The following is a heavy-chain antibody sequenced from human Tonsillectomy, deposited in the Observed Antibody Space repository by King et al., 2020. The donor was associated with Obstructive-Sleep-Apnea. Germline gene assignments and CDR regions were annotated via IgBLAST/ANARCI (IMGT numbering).Heavy chain of an antibody. J-gene: IGHJ4*02. Sequence: VQLVESGGALVQPGGSLRLSCATSGFTFSSYWMTLVRQAPGKGLEGVANIKQDGSEKYYADSVKGRFIISRDNAQNSLYLQMDSLGAGDTAVYYCARVLLWFGELTYWGQGTLVTVSS. CDR2: IKQDGSEK. CDR1: GFTFSSYW. D-gene: IGHD3-10*01. CDR3: ARVLLWFGELTY. V-gene: IGHV3-7*01.